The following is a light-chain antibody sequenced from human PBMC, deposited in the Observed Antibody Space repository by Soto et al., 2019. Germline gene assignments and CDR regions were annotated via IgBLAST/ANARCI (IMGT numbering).Light chain of an antibody. CDR1: GGDVGNYDL. J-gene: IGLJ1*01. Sequence: QSVLTQPASVSGSPGQSITISCAGSGGDVGNYDLLSWYQQMPGKAPKLIIFEASKRPSGVSNRFSGSKSGSTASLTISGLQAEDEADYYCCSNADSSTYVFGTGTKLTVL. V-gene: IGLV2-23*01. CDR2: EAS. CDR3: CSNADSSTYV.